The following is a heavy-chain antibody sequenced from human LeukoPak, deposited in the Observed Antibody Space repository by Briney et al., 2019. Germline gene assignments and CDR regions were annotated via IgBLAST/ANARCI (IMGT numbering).Heavy chain of an antibody. Sequence: GGSLRLSCAASGLTFSSYWMSWVRQAPGKGLEWVANIKQDGSEKYYVDSVKGRFTISRDNAKNSLYLQMNSLRAEDTAVYYCARGASWFDPWGQGTPVTVSS. CDR1: GLTFSSYW. V-gene: IGHV3-7*01. CDR2: IKQDGSEK. J-gene: IGHJ5*02. CDR3: ARGASWFDP.